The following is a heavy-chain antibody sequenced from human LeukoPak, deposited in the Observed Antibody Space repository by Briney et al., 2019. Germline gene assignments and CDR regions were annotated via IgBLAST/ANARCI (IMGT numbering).Heavy chain of an antibody. Sequence: PGGSLRLSCAASGFTFSRHAMSWVRQAPGKGLEWVSGISGSGDNTYYADSVKGRFTISRDNSKNTLYLQMNSLRAEDTAVYYCAKYRGFTSSSVRYFDLWGRGTLITVSS. CDR1: GFTFSRHA. D-gene: IGHD6-6*01. J-gene: IGHJ2*01. CDR3: AKYRGFTSSSVRYFDL. CDR2: ISGSGDNT. V-gene: IGHV3-23*01.